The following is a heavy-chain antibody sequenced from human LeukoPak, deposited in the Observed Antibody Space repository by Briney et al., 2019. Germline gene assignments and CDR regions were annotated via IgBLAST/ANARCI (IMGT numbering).Heavy chain of an antibody. CDR1: GDSFSSHY. J-gene: IGHJ4*02. CDR2: ISHIGRT. CDR3: ARLGDSGYYADF. Sequence: PSETLSLTCAVSGDSFSSHYWTWIRQSPGTGLEWIGYISHIGRTNYNPSLKSRVTISIDTSKNQFSLKLRSVTAADTAVYYCARLGDSGYYADFWGQGNLVTVSS. D-gene: IGHD3-22*01. V-gene: IGHV4-59*08.